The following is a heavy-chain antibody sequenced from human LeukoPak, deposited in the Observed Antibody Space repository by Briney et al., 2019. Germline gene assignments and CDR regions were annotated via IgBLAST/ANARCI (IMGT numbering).Heavy chain of an antibody. CDR2: IYHSGST. V-gene: IGHV4-30-2*01. J-gene: IGHJ4*02. CDR1: GGSISSGGYS. CDR3: ARGGKYYDILTGYYAPACFDY. Sequence: SQTLSLTCAVSGGSISSGGYSWSWIRQPPGKGLEWIGYIYHSGSTYYNPSLKSRVTISVDTSNNQFSLKLSSVTAADTAVYYCARGGKYYDILTGYYAPACFDYWGQGTLVTVSS. D-gene: IGHD3-9*01.